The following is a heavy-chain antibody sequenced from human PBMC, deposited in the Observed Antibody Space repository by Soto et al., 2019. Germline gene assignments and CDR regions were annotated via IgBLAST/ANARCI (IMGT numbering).Heavy chain of an antibody. CDR1: GGSISSGDYS. J-gene: IGHJ5*02. CDR2: IYNSGIT. Sequence: SETLSLTCTVSGGSISSGDYSWSWVRQSPGKGLEWIGHIYNSGITYYNPSLKSRVVISIDTSRNQFSLRLNSLTAVDRAVYLSARGGTVFALVSRFWFDPWGQGTVVTVSS. CDR3: ARGGTVFALVSRFWFDP. D-gene: IGHD3-3*01. V-gene: IGHV4-30-4*01.